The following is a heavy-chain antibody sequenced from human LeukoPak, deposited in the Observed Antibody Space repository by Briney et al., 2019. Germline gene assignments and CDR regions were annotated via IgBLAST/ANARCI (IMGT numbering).Heavy chain of an antibody. CDR3: ARDQEPSLVRLFDY. Sequence: ASVKVSCKASGYTFTSYGISWVRQAPGQGLEWMGWIIAYNGNTNYAQKFQGRVTMTRDTSINTAYMELSRLRSDDTAVYYCARDQEPSLVRLFDYWGQGTLVTVSS. J-gene: IGHJ4*02. CDR2: IIAYNGNT. V-gene: IGHV1-18*01. CDR1: GYTFTSYG. D-gene: IGHD5-12*01.